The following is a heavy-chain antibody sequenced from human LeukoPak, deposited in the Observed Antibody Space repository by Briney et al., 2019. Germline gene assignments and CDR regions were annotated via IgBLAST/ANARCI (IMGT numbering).Heavy chain of an antibody. V-gene: IGHV1-8*01. D-gene: IGHD6-19*01. Sequence: ASVKVSCKASGYTFTSYDINWVRQATGQGLEWMGWINPNNGNTGYAQKFQGRVTMTRNTSRSTAYMEVSSLRSEDTAVYYCARFTASSGWPQLYGLDPWGQGTLVTVSS. CDR3: ARFTASSGWPQLYGLDP. J-gene: IGHJ5*02. CDR1: GYTFTSYD. CDR2: INPNNGNT.